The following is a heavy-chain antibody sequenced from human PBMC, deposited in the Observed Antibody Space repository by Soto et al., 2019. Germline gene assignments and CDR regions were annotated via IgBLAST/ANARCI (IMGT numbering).Heavy chain of an antibody. J-gene: IGHJ6*02. V-gene: IGHV3-48*02. CDR3: ARLYYDYV. CDR1: GSDFSTYS. CDR2: VSMDSDTI. D-gene: IGHD3-3*01. Sequence: PGGSLRLSCRASGSDFSTYSMNWVRQAPGKGLEWIAYVSMDSDTIHYADSVKGRFTISRDDAENSLFLQMNSLRDEDTATYYCARLYYDYVWGQGTTVTVS.